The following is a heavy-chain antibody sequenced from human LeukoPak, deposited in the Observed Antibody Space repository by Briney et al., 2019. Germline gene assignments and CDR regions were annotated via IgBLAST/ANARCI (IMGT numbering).Heavy chain of an antibody. J-gene: IGHJ4*02. CDR3: ARDSVGATTGEVDY. V-gene: IGHV4-38-2*02. D-gene: IGHD1-26*01. CDR2: TYHSGGT. CDR1: GYSIRSGYY. Sequence: PSETLSLTCTVSGYSIRSGYYWAWIRQPPGQGLEWIGSTYHSGGTDYNPSLKSRVSISVDTSKNQFSLQLNSLTAADTAVYYCARDSVGATTGEVDYWGQGTLVTVSS.